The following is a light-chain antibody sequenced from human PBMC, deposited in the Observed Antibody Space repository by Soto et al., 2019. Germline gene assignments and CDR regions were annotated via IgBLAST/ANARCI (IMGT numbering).Light chain of an antibody. J-gene: IGLJ2*01. CDR1: SSDVGGYNY. CDR2: DVS. Sequence: QSALTQPASVSGSPGQSITISCTGTSSDVGGYNYVSWYQQHPGKAPKLMIYDVSNRPSGVSNRFSGSKSGNTATLTISGLQAEDEADYYCSSYPSSNTYVVFGGGTKLTVL. CDR3: SSYPSSNTYVV. V-gene: IGLV2-14*01.